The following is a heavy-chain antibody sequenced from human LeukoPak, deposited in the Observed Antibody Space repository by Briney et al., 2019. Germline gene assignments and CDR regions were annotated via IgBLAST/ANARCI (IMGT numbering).Heavy chain of an antibody. J-gene: IGHJ3*02. CDR1: GYTFTSYG. CDR2: INPNSGGT. Sequence: ASVKVSCKASGYTFTSYGISWVRQAPGQGLEWMGWINPNSGGTNYAQKFQGRVTMTRDTSISTAYMELSRLRSDDTAVYYCARAVWKGAFDIWGQGTMVTVSS. V-gene: IGHV1-2*02. D-gene: IGHD1-1*01. CDR3: ARAVWKGAFDI.